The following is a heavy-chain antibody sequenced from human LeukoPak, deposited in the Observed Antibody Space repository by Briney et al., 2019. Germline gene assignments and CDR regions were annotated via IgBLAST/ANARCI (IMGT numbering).Heavy chain of an antibody. V-gene: IGHV3-74*01. CDR2: IKSDGST. CDR1: GFTFSSYW. CDR3: ARAPSEIGGYYPEYFQH. D-gene: IGHD3-22*01. Sequence: GGSLRLSCVASGFTFSSYWMHWVRQAPGKGLVWVSSIKSDGSTNYADSVKGRFTISRDNAKNTVSLQMNSLRAEDTGVYFCARAPSEIGGYYPEYFQHWGQGTLVTVSS. J-gene: IGHJ1*01.